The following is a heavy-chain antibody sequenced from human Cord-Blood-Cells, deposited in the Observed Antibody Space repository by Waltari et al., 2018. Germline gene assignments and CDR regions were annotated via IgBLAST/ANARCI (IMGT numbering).Heavy chain of an antibody. CDR2: IDPNSGGT. CDR1: GYTFTGYY. J-gene: IGHJ4*02. Sequence: QVQLVQSGAEVKKPGASVKVSCKASGYTFTGYYMHWVRQAPGQGREWMGWIDPNSGGTSQAEKFQGWVTMSRDTSVSTAYMGLRRLGSDDPAVYDWAREDATGDCDYWGQGTLVTGSS. V-gene: IGHV1-2*04. CDR3: AREDATGDCDY. D-gene: IGHD7-27*01.